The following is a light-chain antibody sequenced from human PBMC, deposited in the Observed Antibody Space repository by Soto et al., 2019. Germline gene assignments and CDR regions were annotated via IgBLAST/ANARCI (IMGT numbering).Light chain of an antibody. CDR1: SSNIGSNF. CDR2: NNN. CDR3: ATWDDSLNGLV. J-gene: IGLJ3*02. Sequence: QAVVTQPPSASGTPGQRVTIPCSGSSSNIGSNFVNWYQQLPGTAPKLLMYNNNQRPSGVPDRFSGSKSGTSASLAISGLQSEDEADYHCATWDDSLNGLVFGGGTKVTVL. V-gene: IGLV1-44*01.